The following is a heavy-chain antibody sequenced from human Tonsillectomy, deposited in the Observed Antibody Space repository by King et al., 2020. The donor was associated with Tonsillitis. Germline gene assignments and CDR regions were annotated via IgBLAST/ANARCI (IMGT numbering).Heavy chain of an antibody. J-gene: IGHJ5*02. CDR3: ARPQRPAGLLKENWFDP. V-gene: IGHV5-51*01. CDR1: GYSFTSYW. D-gene: IGHD2/OR15-2a*01. Sequence: QLVQSGAEVKKSGESLKISCKGSGYSFTSYWIGWVRQMPGKGLEWMGIIYPGDSDTRYRPSFQGQVTISADKSISTAYLQWSSLKASDTAMYYCARPQRPAGLLKENWFDPWGQGTLVTVSS. CDR2: IYPGDSDT.